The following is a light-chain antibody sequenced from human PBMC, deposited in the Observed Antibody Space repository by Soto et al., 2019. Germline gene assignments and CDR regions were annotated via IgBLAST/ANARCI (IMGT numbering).Light chain of an antibody. Sequence: QSALTQPRSVSGSPGQSVTISCTGTSSDVGAYKYVSWYQQHPDKAPKLIIYDVSQRPSGVPDRFSGSKSGNTASLTISGLQAEDEGAYYCCSYAGSYTEVFGGGTKVTVL. V-gene: IGLV2-11*01. J-gene: IGLJ3*02. CDR1: SSDVGAYKY. CDR3: CSYAGSYTEV. CDR2: DVS.